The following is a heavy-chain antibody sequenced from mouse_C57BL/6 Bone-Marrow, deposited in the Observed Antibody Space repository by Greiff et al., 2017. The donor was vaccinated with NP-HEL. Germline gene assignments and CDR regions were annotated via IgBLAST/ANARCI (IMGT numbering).Heavy chain of an antibody. V-gene: IGHV1-61*01. Sequence: VQLQQPGAELVRPGSSVKLSCKASGYTFTSYWMDWVKQRPGQGLEWIGNIYPSDSETHYNQKFKDKATLTVDKSSSTAYMQLSSLTSEDSAVYYCARYGARDFDYWGQGTTLTVSS. J-gene: IGHJ2*01. CDR1: GYTFTSYW. D-gene: IGHD1-1*01. CDR3: ARYGARDFDY. CDR2: IYPSDSET.